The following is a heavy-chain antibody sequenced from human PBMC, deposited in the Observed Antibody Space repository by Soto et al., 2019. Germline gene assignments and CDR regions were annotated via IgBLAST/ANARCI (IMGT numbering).Heavy chain of an antibody. CDR3: ALGAGGLRLNS. CDR1: GSTVSSNY. Sequence: GGSLRLSCAASGSTVSSNYMSWVRQAPGKGLEWVSVIYSGGSTYYADFVKGRFTISRDNSKNTLYLQMNSLRAEDTAVYYCALGAGGLRLNSWGQGPLDPVSS. J-gene: IGHJ5*02. CDR2: IYSGGST. D-gene: IGHD3-16*01. V-gene: IGHV3-66*01.